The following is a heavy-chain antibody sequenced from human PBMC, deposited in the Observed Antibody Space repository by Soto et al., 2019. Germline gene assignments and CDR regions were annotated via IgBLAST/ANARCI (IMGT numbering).Heavy chain of an antibody. CDR3: ARVMLAPPIDAFDI. Sequence: PGGSLRLSCAASGFTFSSYWMSWVRQAPGKGLEWVANIKQDGSEKYYVDSVKGRFTISRDNAKNSLYLQMNSLRAEDTAVYYCARVMLAPPIDAFDIWGQGTMVTVSS. D-gene: IGHD3-10*02. J-gene: IGHJ3*02. V-gene: IGHV3-7*01. CDR2: IKQDGSEK. CDR1: GFTFSSYW.